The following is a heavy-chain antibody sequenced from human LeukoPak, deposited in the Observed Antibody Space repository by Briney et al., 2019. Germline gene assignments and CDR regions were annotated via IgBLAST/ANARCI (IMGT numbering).Heavy chain of an antibody. CDR2: IIPIFGTA. CDR1: GGTFSSYA. V-gene: IGHV1-69*13. CDR3: ARDNIVVVPAALRDYYYMDV. D-gene: IGHD2-2*01. J-gene: IGHJ6*03. Sequence: GASVKVSCKASGGTFSSYAISWVRQAPGQGLEWMGGIIPIFGTANYAQKFQGRVTITADESTSTAYMELSRLRSDDTAVYYCARDNIVVVPAALRDYYYMDVWGKGTTVTVSS.